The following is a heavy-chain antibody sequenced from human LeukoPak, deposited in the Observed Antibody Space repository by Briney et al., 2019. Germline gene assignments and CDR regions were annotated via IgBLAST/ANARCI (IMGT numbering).Heavy chain of an antibody. CDR3: ARHLLYCSSWLAWFDP. D-gene: IGHD6-13*01. CDR2: INHSGST. J-gene: IGHJ5*02. CDR1: GGSFSGYY. Sequence: SETLSLTCAVYGGSFSGYYWSWIRQPPGKGLEWIGEINHSGSTNYNPSLKSRVTISVDTSKNQFSLKLSSVTAADTAVYYCARHLLYCSSWLAWFDPWGQGTLVTVSS. V-gene: IGHV4-34*01.